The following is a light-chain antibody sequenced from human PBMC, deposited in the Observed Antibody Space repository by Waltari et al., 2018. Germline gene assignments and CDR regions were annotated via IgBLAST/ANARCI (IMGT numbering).Light chain of an antibody. V-gene: IGKV1-5*03. Sequence: DIQMTQSPSTLSASVGDRVTITCRASQSINIWLAWYQHKPGKAPKLLIDKASNLASGVPSRFSGSGSGTEFTLTINSLQPDDFATYYCQQYYTFSVTFGQGTRLEIK. CDR1: QSINIW. CDR2: KAS. J-gene: IGKJ5*01. CDR3: QQYYTFSVT.